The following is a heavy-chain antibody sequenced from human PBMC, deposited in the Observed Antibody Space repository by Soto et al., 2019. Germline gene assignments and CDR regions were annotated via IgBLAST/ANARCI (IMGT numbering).Heavy chain of an antibody. D-gene: IGHD1-26*01. J-gene: IGHJ4*02. CDR1: GYSFTSYW. CDR2: IDPSDSYT. CDR3: ARHGNSGSYLYHFDS. Sequence: PGESLKISCKGSGYSFTSYWISWVRQMPGKGLEWMGRIDPSDSYTNYSPSFQGHVTISADKSISTAYLQWSSLKASDTAMYYCARHGNSGSYLYHFDSWAERTLVTVSS. V-gene: IGHV5-10-1*01.